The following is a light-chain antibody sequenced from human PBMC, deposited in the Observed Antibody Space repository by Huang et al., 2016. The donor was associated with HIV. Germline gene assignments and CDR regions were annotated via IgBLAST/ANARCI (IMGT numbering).Light chain of an antibody. CDR2: GAS. V-gene: IGKV3-20*01. J-gene: IGKJ1*01. CDR3: QQYDSSPWT. Sequence: EIVLTQSPGTLSLSPGERATLSCRASQSVSSSYLAWYQQNPGQAPGLLFYGASSRATGIPDRCSGSGSGTDFTLTISRLEPEDFAVYYCQQYDSSPWTFGQGTKVEIK. CDR1: QSVSSSY.